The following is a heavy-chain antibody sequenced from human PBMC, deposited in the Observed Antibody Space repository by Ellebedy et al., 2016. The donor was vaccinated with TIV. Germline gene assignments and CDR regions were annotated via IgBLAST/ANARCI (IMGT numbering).Heavy chain of an antibody. J-gene: IGHJ4*01. Sequence: ASVKVSCKASGYRFSNYYMHWVRQAPGQGLEWVGWINPDSGGTHYVQRFQGRVSMTMDTSISTVHMDLSSLRSDDTAVYYCARGDSFGRSFDYWGHGTLVTVSS. V-gene: IGHV1-2*02. CDR3: ARGDSFGRSFDY. CDR2: INPDSGGT. D-gene: IGHD3-3*01. CDR1: GYRFSNYY.